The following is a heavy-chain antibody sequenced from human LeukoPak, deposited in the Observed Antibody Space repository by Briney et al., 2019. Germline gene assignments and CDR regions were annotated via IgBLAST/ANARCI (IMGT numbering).Heavy chain of an antibody. Sequence: GGSLRLSCAASGFTFSSYSMNWVRQAPGKGLEWVSSISSSSSYIYYADSVKGRFTISRDNAKNSLYLQMNSLRAEDTAVYYCASPGAAGPNDAFDIWGQGTMVTVSS. CDR1: GFTFSSYS. J-gene: IGHJ3*02. CDR2: ISSSSSYI. CDR3: ASPGAAGPNDAFDI. V-gene: IGHV3-21*01. D-gene: IGHD6-13*01.